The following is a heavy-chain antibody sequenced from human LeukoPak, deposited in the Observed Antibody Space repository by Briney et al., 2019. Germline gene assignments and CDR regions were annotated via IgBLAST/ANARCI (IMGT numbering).Heavy chain of an antibody. D-gene: IGHD2-8*01. CDR2: MNPNSGNT. V-gene: IGHV1-8*03. J-gene: IGHJ4*02. CDR1: GYTFTSYD. CDR3: ARGPVRVSLIFDY. Sequence: EASVKVSCKASGYTFTSYDINWVRQATGQGLEWMGWMNPNSGNTGYAQKFQGRVTITRNTSISTAYMELSSLRSEDTAVYYCARGPVRVSLIFDYWGQGTLVTVSS.